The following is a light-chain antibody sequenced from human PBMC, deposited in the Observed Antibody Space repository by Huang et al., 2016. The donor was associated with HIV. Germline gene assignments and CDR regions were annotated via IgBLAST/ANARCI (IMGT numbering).Light chain of an antibody. CDR3: QQFYSIPYT. V-gene: IGKV4-1*01. CDR2: WAS. J-gene: IGKJ2*01. CDR1: QSLLYTSNNQNY. Sequence: DVIMTQSPDSLAVSLGERATIKCKSSQSLLYTSNNQNYLSWYQQKSGQPPKLLIYWASTRESGVPERFSGSGSGTDFTLTSSSLQAEDVAVYYCQQFYSIPYTFGQGTKLEIK.